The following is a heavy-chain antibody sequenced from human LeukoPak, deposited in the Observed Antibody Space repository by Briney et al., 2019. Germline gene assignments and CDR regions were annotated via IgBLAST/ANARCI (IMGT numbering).Heavy chain of an antibody. CDR1: GGSISSSSYY. V-gene: IGHV4-39*01. CDR2: IYYSGST. J-gene: IGHJ6*02. Sequence: PSETLSLTCTVSGGSISSSSYYWGWIRQPPGKGLEWIGSIYYSGSTYYNPSLKSRVTISVDTSKNQFSLKLSSVTAADTAVYYCASGKVTMVRGVTHCYYYYGMDVWGQGTTVTVSS. D-gene: IGHD3-10*01. CDR3: ASGKVTMVRGVTHCYYYYGMDV.